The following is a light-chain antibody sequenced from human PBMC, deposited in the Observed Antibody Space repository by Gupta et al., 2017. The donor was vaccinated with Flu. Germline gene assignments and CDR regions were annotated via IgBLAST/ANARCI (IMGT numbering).Light chain of an antibody. J-gene: IGLJ2*01. Sequence: QSVLTQPRSASGTPGQRVTISCSGSSSNIGSNYVYWYQQLPGTATKLLIYRNNQRPSGVPDRFSGSKSGTSTSLAISGLRSEDEADYYCAAWDDSLSVHVVFGGGTKLTVL. CDR1: SSNIGSNY. V-gene: IGLV1-47*01. CDR2: RNN. CDR3: AAWDDSLSVHVV.